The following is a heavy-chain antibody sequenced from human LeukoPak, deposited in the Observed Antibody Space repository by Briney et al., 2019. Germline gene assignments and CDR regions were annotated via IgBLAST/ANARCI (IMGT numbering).Heavy chain of an antibody. D-gene: IGHD1-1*01. CDR2: INHSGST. Sequence: SGTLSLTCAVYGGSFSGYYWSWIRQPPGKGLEWIGEINHSGSTNYSPSLKSRVTISVDTSKNQFSLKLSSVTAADTAVYYCAREKRRYGYYYYMDVWGKGTTVTISS. CDR3: AREKRRYGYYYYMDV. CDR1: GGSFSGYY. V-gene: IGHV4-34*01. J-gene: IGHJ6*03.